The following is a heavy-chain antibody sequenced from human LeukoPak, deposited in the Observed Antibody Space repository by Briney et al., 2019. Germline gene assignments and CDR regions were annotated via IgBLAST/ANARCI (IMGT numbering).Heavy chain of an antibody. D-gene: IGHD3-10*01. Sequence: GGSLRLSCAASGFTFSSSAMSWVRQAPGKGLEYVSAISSNGGSTYYANSVKGRFTISRDNSKNTLYLQMGSLRSDDAAVYYCARDWGAYYYESGTLSHFDYWGQGTLVTVSS. J-gene: IGHJ4*02. V-gene: IGHV3-64*01. CDR1: GFTFSSSA. CDR2: ISSNGGST. CDR3: ARDWGAYYYESGTLSHFDY.